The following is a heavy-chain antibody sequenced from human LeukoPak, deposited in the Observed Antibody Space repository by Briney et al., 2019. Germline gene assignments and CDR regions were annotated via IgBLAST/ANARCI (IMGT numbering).Heavy chain of an antibody. Sequence: GGSLRLSCAASGFTFSDYSMNWVRQAPGKGLEWVSWITGSSDTIFYADSVKGRSTISRDNAKNSLYLQMSSLRDEDTAMYDCSSESRYWGQGTLVIVSS. V-gene: IGHV3-48*02. CDR3: SSESRY. CDR2: ITGSSDTI. CDR1: GFTFSDYS. J-gene: IGHJ4*02. D-gene: IGHD3-22*01.